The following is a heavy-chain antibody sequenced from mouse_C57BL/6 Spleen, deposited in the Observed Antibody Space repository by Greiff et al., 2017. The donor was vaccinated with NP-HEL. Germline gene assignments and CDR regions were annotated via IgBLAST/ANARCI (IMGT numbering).Heavy chain of an antibody. D-gene: IGHD1-1*01. J-gene: IGHJ1*03. Sequence: VQLQQSGPELVKPGASVKISCKASGYAFSSSWMNWVKQRPGKGLEWIGRIYPGDGDTNYNGKFKGKATLTADKSSSTAYMQLSSLTSEDSAVYFCARGYYGSSDGYFDVWGTGTTVTVSS. V-gene: IGHV1-82*01. CDR2: IYPGDGDT. CDR1: GYAFSSSW. CDR3: ARGYYGSSDGYFDV.